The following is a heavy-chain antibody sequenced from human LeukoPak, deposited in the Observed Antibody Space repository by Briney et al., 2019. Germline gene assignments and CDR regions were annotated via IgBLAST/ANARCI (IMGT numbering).Heavy chain of an antibody. V-gene: IGHV7-4-1*02. D-gene: IGHD3-10*01. Sequence: ASVKVSCKASGYTFTSYAMNWVRQAPGQGLEWMGWINTNTGNPTYAQGFTGRFVFSLDTSVSTAYLQISSLKAEDTAVYYCARSHEKFGESYLYYFDYWGQGTLVTVSS. J-gene: IGHJ4*02. CDR1: GYTFTSYA. CDR3: ARSHEKFGESYLYYFDY. CDR2: INTNTGNP.